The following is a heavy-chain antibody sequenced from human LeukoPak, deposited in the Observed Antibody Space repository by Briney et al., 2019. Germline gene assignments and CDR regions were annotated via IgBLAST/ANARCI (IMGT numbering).Heavy chain of an antibody. D-gene: IGHD4-17*01. J-gene: IGHJ4*02. V-gene: IGHV1-2*02. CDR1: GYTFTGYY. CDR3: AREHGDYASRLYYFDY. CDR2: INPNSGGT. Sequence: ASVKVSCQASGYTFTGYYMHWVRQAPGQGLEWMGWINPNSGGTNYAQKFQGRVTMTRDTSISTAYMELSRLRSDDTAVYYCAREHGDYASRLYYFDYWGQGTLVTVSS.